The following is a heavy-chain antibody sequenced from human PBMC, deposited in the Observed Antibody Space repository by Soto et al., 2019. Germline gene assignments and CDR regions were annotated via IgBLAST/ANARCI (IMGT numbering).Heavy chain of an antibody. CDR3: ARESYCSGGSCYYYYYYMDV. D-gene: IGHD2-15*01. CDR2: IYYSGST. CDR1: GGSISSGGYY. Sequence: QVQLQESGPGLVKPSQTLSLTCTVSGGSISSGGYYWNWIRQHPGKGLEWIGYIYYSGSTYYNPSLQSRITISVDTSKNQFSLKLSSVTAADTAVYYCARESYCSGGSCYYYYYYMDVWGKGTTVTVSS. J-gene: IGHJ6*03. V-gene: IGHV4-31*03.